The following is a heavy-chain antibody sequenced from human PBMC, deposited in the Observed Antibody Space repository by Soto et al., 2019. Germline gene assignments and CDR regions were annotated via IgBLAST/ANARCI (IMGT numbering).Heavy chain of an antibody. CDR2: INHSGST. V-gene: IGHV4-34*01. CDR1: GGSFSGYY. J-gene: IGHJ4*02. CDR3: ARGLRYSSGRYPE. D-gene: IGHD6-19*01. Sequence: ETLSLTCAVYGGSFSGYYWSWIRQPPGKGLEWIGEINHSGSTNYNPSLKSRVTISVDTSKNQFSLKLSSVTAADTAVYYCARGLRYSSGRYPEWGQGTLVTVSS.